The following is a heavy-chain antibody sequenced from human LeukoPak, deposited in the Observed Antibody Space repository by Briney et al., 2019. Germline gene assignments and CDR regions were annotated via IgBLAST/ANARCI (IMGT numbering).Heavy chain of an antibody. D-gene: IGHD1-14*01. V-gene: IGHV3-23*01. CDR2: ISTNGRDT. Sequence: GGSLRLSCAASGFTFSSYTMSWVRQSPGKGLEWVSNISTNGRDTYYADAVKGRFTISRDNSKNTLYLKMNSLRAEDTSVYYCATGGDTTWFDPWRQGTLVTVSS. CDR3: ATGGDTTWFDP. J-gene: IGHJ5*02. CDR1: GFTFSSYT.